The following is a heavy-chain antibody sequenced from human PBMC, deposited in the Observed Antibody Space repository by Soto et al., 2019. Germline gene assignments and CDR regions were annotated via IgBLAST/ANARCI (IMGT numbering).Heavy chain of an antibody. V-gene: IGHV3-33*01. CDR1: GFTFSSYG. CDR3: ARVTKSSGWDDLWGGDFDY. CDR2: IWYDGSNK. Sequence: QVQLVESGGGVVQPGRSLRLSCAASGFTFSSYGMHWVRQAPGKGLEWVAVIWYDGSNKYYADSVKGRFTISRDNSKNXLXXQMNSLRAEDTAVYYCARVTKSSGWDDLWGGDFDYWGQGTLVTVSS. D-gene: IGHD6-19*01. J-gene: IGHJ4*02.